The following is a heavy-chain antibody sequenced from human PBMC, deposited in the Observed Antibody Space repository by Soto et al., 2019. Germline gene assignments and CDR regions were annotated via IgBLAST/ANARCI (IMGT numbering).Heavy chain of an antibody. CDR3: ASRHSSPYFDY. Sequence: PSETLSLTCTVSGGSISSGDYYRSWIRQPPGKGLEWIGSIYYSGSTYYNPSLKSRVTISVDTSKNQFSLKLNSVTAADTAVYYCASRHSSPYFDYWGQGTLVTSPQ. J-gene: IGHJ4*02. D-gene: IGHD6-13*01. CDR1: GGSISSGDYY. CDR2: IYYSGST. V-gene: IGHV4-30-4*01.